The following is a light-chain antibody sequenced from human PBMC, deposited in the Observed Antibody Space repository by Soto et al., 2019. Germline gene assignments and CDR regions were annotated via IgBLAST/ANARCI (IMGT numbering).Light chain of an antibody. CDR2: DAS. J-gene: IGKJ3*01. V-gene: IGKV3-11*01. Sequence: EIVLTQSPATLSLSPGERATLSCRASQSVSSSLAWYQQKPGQTPRLLIYDASNRATGIPARFSGSGSRTDFTLTISSLEPEDFAVYYCQQRSNWPPFTFGPGTTVDIK. CDR3: QQRSNWPPFT. CDR1: QSVSSS.